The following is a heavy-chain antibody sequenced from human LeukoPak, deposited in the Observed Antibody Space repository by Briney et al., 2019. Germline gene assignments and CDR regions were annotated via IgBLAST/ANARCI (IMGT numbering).Heavy chain of an antibody. V-gene: IGHV4-34*01. Sequence: SETLSLTCAVYGGSFSGYYWSWIRQPPGKGLEWIGEINHSGSTNYNPSLKSRVTISVDTSKNQFSLKLSSVTAADTAVYYCARGQSSGWHLPGANGLNSFASWGQGTRVTGSS. CDR1: GGSFSGYY. J-gene: IGHJ4*02. D-gene: IGHD6-19*01. CDR3: ARGQSSGWHLPGANGLNSFAS. CDR2: INHSGST.